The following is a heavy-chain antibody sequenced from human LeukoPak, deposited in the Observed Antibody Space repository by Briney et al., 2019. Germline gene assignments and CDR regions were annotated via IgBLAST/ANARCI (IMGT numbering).Heavy chain of an antibody. D-gene: IGHD3-3*01. CDR2: IRYDGSNK. CDR1: GFTLSSYG. J-gene: IGHJ4*02. CDR3: AKDWGVVIPYYFDY. Sequence: GGSLRLSRAASGFTLSSYGMHWVRQAPGKGLEWVAFIRYDGSNKYYADSVKGRFTISRDNSKNTLYLQMNSLRAEDTAVYYCAKDWGVVIPYYFDYWGQGPVITVSS. V-gene: IGHV3-30*02.